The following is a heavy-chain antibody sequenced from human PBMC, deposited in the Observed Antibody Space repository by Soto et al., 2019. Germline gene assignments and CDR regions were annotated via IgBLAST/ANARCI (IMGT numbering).Heavy chain of an antibody. CDR2: IYYSGST. Sequence: SETLSLTCTVSGGSISSGGYYWSWIRQHPGEGLEWIGYIYYSGSTYYNPSLKSRVTISVDTSKNQFSLKLSSVTAADTAVYYCARFLSPQIIDSSGSWLLWGQGTLVTVSS. J-gene: IGHJ4*02. D-gene: IGHD3-22*01. CDR3: ARFLSPQIIDSSGSWLL. V-gene: IGHV4-31*03. CDR1: GGSISSGGYY.